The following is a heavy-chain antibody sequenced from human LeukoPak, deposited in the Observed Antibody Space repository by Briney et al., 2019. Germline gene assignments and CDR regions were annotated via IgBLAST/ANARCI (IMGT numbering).Heavy chain of an antibody. CDR2: LRSKTDGGTA. CDR3: TTLRARSDY. Sequence: GGSLRLXCAASGFTFSNAWMTWVRQAPGKGLEWVGRLRSKTDGGTADYAAPVEGRFTISRDDSKNTLYLQMTSLKTEDTAVYYCTTLRARSDYWGQGTLVTVSS. CDR1: GFTFSNAW. V-gene: IGHV3-15*01. J-gene: IGHJ4*02. D-gene: IGHD5-12*01.